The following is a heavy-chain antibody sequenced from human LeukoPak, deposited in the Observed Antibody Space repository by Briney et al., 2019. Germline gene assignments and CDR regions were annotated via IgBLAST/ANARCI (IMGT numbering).Heavy chain of an antibody. CDR1: GYSFPSYG. CDR3: ARHFYGSGTYYHFDY. CDR2: ISPYNDNT. V-gene: IGHV1-18*01. J-gene: IGHJ4*02. D-gene: IGHD3-10*01. Sequence: ASVKVSCEASGYSFPSYGISWVRQAPGQGPEWMGWISPYNDNTNYAQKLQGRATLTTDTSTSTAYMELRSLRSDDTAVYYCARHFYGSGTYYHFDYWGQGTLVTVSS.